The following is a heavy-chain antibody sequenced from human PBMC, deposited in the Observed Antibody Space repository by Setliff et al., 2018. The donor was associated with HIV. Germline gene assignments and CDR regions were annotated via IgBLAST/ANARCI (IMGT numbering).Heavy chain of an antibody. D-gene: IGHD1-1*01. Sequence: PSETLSLTCTVSGGSISTSRHYWGWIRQPPGKGLEWIGSIYYTGSTYYNPSLKSRVTISLEKSNNQFSLKLSSVTAADTAVYYCARDSKRYNSPCRFDPWGQGILVTVSS. CDR2: IYYTGST. CDR1: GGSISTSRHY. V-gene: IGHV4-39*07. J-gene: IGHJ5*02. CDR3: ARDSKRYNSPCRFDP.